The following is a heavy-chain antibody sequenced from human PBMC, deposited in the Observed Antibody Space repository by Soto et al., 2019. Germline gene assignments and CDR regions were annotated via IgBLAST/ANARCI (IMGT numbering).Heavy chain of an antibody. CDR1: GFSLSTSGVG. J-gene: IGHJ5*02. CDR2: IYWDDDK. CDR3: ARLLLSSLADNWFDP. D-gene: IGHD6-6*01. V-gene: IGHV2-5*02. Sequence: QITLKESGPTLVKPTQTLTLTCTFSGFSLSTSGVGVGWIRQPPGKALEWLALIYWDDDKRYSPSLKSRLTITKDTSKNPVVLTMTHMDPVDTATYYCARLLLSSLADNWFDPWGQGTLVTVSS.